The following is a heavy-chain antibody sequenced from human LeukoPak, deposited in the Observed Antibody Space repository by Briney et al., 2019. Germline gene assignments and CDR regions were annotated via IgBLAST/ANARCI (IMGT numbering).Heavy chain of an antibody. J-gene: IGHJ4*02. CDR1: GFTFSSYW. CDR2: IKPDGSAS. CDR3: ARDSGSH. D-gene: IGHD1-26*01. V-gene: IGHV3-7*05. Sequence: GSLRLSCAASGFTFSSYWMTWVRQAPGKGLEWVGNIKPDGSASYYVDSVKGRFTISRDNANNSLYLQMNTLRAEDTAVYYCARDSGSHWGQGTLVTVSS.